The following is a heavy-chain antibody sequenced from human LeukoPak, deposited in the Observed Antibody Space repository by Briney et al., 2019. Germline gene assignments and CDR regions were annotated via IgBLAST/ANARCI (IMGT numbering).Heavy chain of an antibody. V-gene: IGHV3-23*01. CDR2: ISDSGGST. CDR1: GFPFSASA. J-gene: IGHJ4*02. CDR3: ARDRGGSYSAIDY. D-gene: IGHD1-26*01. Sequence: GGSLRLSCAASGFPFSASAMTWVRQAPGKGLEWVSTISDSGGSTYYADSVKGRFTISRDNSKNTLYLQMNSLRAEDTAVYYCARDRGGSYSAIDYWGQGTLVTVSS.